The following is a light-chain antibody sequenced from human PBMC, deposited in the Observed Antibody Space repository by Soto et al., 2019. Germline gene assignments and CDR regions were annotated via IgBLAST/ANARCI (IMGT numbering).Light chain of an antibody. V-gene: IGLV2-23*02. CDR2: DVS. CDR1: VGFYGL. Sequence: QSALTHPASVSGAPGQSITMSCTDVGFYGLVSWYQQHPGKVPKLMIYDVSKRPSGVSERFSGSKSGNTAYLTISALQADDEADYYCSLDAGSSIYVFGTGTKVTVL. J-gene: IGLJ1*01. CDR3: SLDAGSSIYV.